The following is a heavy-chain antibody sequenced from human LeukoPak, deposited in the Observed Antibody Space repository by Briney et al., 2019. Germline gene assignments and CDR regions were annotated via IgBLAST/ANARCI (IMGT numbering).Heavy chain of an antibody. CDR2: ISSSGTGT. Sequence: PGGSLRLSCVASGFTFSNNAMGWVRQAPGKGLEWVSVISSSGTGTYYADSVKGRFSISRDNSKNSLYLQMNSLRAEDTAVYYCAKDWGEYFDYVWGSFTSFDFWGQGTLVTVSS. J-gene: IGHJ4*02. CDR1: GFTFSNNA. CDR3: AKDWGEYFDYVWGSFTSFDF. D-gene: IGHD3-16*01. V-gene: IGHV3-23*03.